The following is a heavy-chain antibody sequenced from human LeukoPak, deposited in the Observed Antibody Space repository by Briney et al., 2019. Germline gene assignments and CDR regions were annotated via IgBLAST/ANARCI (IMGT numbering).Heavy chain of an antibody. D-gene: IGHD3-22*01. CDR2: INPNSGGT. J-gene: IGHJ4*02. Sequence: ASVNVSCKASGYTFTGYYMHWVRQAPGQGLEWMGRINPNSGGTNYAQKFQGRVTMTRDTSISTAYMELSRLRSDDTAVYYCARIVYDSSGIYWGQGTLVTVSS. CDR3: ARIVYDSSGIY. V-gene: IGHV1-2*06. CDR1: GYTFTGYY.